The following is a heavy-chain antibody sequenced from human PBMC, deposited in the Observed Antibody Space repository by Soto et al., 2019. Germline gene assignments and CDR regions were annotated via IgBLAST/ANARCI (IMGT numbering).Heavy chain of an antibody. CDR3: ARPAVADEYYFDY. J-gene: IGHJ4*02. Sequence: ASVKVSCKASGYSFSSYAIHWVRQAPGQRLEWMGWINAGNGNTKYSQKFQGGVTITRDTSASTAYMELSSLTSEDTAVYYGARPAVADEYYFDYWGQGTPVTVSS. CDR2: INAGNGNT. CDR1: GYSFSSYA. V-gene: IGHV1-3*01. D-gene: IGHD6-19*01.